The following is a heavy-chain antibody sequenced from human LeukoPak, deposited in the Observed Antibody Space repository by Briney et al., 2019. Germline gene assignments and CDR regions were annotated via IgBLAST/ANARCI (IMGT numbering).Heavy chain of an antibody. CDR3: ARDGWELLRGASSWFDP. CDR2: IYTSGST. Sequence: GSLRLSCTASGFTFGDYAMSWIRQPAGKGLEWIGRIYTSGSTNYNPSLKSRVTISVDTSKNQFSLKLSPVTAADTAVYYCARDGWELLRGASSWFDPWGQGTLVTVSS. V-gene: IGHV4-4*07. J-gene: IGHJ5*02. D-gene: IGHD1-26*01. CDR1: GFTFGDYA.